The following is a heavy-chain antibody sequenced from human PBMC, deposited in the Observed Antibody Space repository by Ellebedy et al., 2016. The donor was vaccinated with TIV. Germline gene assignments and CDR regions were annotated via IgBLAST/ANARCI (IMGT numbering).Heavy chain of an antibody. CDR2: ITGPSSPI. V-gene: IGHV3-48*04. CDR3: ARRDWGPGKDS. J-gene: IGHJ4*02. D-gene: IGHD3-10*01. Sequence: GGSLRLSCVASGFTFSDYSMNWVRQAPGMGLEWVAYITGPSSPIYYADSVKGRFTISRDNAKNSLYLQMDSLRAEDTAVYYCARRDWGPGKDSWGRGTLVTVSS. CDR1: GFTFSDYS.